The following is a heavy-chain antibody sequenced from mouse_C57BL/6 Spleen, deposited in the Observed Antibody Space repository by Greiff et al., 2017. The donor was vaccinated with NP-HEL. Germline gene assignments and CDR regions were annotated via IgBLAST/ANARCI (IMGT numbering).Heavy chain of an antibody. J-gene: IGHJ1*03. Sequence: QVQLQQSGAELAKPGASVKLSCKASGYTFTSYWMHWVKQRPGQGLEWIGYINPSSGYNKSNQKFKDKATLTADKSSSTAYMQLSSLTYEDSAVYYCARGYDYWYFDVWGTGTTVTVSS. D-gene: IGHD2-3*01. CDR1: GYTFTSYW. CDR2: INPSSGYN. V-gene: IGHV1-7*01. CDR3: ARGYDYWYFDV.